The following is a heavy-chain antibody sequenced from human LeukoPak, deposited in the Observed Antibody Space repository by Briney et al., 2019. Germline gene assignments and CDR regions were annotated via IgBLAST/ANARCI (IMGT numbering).Heavy chain of an antibody. V-gene: IGHV5-51*01. J-gene: IGHJ4*02. CDR2: IYPGDSDT. CDR1: GYIFTSYW. CDR3: ARLDCTNGVCYDAVY. Sequence: GESLKISCKGSGYIFTSYWIGWVRQMPGKRLGRMGIIYPGDSDTRYTPSIQGPVTISADKSTSTTYLQWSSLKASDTPMYYCARLDCTNGVCYDAVYWGQGNLVTVSS. D-gene: IGHD2-8*01.